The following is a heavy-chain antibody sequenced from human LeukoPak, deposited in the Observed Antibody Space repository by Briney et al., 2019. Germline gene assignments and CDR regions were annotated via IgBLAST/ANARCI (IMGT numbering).Heavy chain of an antibody. V-gene: IGHV3-30*18. D-gene: IGHD2-2*01. Sequence: GRSLRLSCAASGFTFSSYGMHWVRQAPGKGLEWVAVISYDGSNKYYADSVKGRFTISRDNSKNTLYLQMNSLRAEDTAVYYCAKRADVSSEVVPAARGHAFDIWGQGTMVTVSS. CDR2: ISYDGSNK. CDR1: GFTFSSYG. J-gene: IGHJ3*02. CDR3: AKRADVSSEVVPAARGHAFDI.